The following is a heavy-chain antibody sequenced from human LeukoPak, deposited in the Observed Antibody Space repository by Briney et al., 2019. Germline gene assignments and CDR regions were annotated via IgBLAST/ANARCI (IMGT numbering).Heavy chain of an antibody. D-gene: IGHD6-13*01. CDR2: IGGSSGGT. V-gene: IGHV3-23*01. J-gene: IGHJ4*02. CDR3: AKIAASGTNY. CDR1: GFTFNIYD. Sequence: PGGSLRRSCAASGFTFNIYDMSWVRQAPGKGLEWVSAIGGSSGGTYYADSVKGRFTISRDNSKNTLYLQMNSLRADDTAVYYCAKIAASGTNYWGQGTLVTVSS.